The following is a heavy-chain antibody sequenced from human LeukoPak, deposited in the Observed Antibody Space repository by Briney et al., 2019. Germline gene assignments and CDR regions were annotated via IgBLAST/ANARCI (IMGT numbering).Heavy chain of an antibody. CDR2: INHSGST. J-gene: IGHJ4*02. V-gene: IGHV4-34*01. Sequence: SETLSLTCAVYGGSFSGYYWSWIRQPPGKGLEWIGEINHSGSTNYNPSLKSRVTISVDTSKKQFSLKLSSVTAADTAVYYCARTQEDGYSDYWGQGTLVTVSS. CDR3: ARTQEDGYSDY. CDR1: GGSFSGYY.